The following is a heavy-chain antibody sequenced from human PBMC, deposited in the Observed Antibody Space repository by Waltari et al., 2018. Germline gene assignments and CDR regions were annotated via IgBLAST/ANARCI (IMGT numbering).Heavy chain of an antibody. CDR1: GGSISRGGYY. J-gene: IGHJ5*02. Sequence: QVQLQESGPGLVTPSQTLSLTCTFSGGSISRGGYYWSWIRQPPGKGLEWIGYIHYSGITYYTPSPKSRVTISVDTSKNQFSLKLSSVTAADTAVYYCARGSQDSGVRGVKGVWFDPWGQGTLVTVSS. D-gene: IGHD3-10*01. CDR3: ARGSQDSGVRGVKGVWFDP. CDR2: IHYSGIT. V-gene: IGHV4-31*03.